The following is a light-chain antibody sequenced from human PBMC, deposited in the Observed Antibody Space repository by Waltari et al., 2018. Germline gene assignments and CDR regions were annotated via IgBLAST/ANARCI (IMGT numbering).Light chain of an antibody. V-gene: IGLV1-44*01. CDR2: NNN. CDR3: AAWDHSLSVWV. CDR1: SSNIGSHT. Sequence: QSVLTQPPSASGTPGQRVTISCSGSSSNIGSHTVTWYQQSPGTAPRPLIYNNNQRPSGVPDRFSGSKSGTSASLAISGLQSEDEADYYCAAWDHSLSVWVFGGGTKLTVL. J-gene: IGLJ3*02.